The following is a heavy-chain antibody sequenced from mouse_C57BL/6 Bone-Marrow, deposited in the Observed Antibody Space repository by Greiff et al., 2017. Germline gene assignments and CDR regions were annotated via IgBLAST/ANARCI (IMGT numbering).Heavy chain of an antibody. CDR3: ARSRPRGY. CDR1: GYTFTSYW. CDR2: IDPSDSYT. Sequence: QVQLQQPGAELVRPGTSVKLSCKASGYTFTSYWMHWVKQRPGQGLEWIGVIDPSDSYTNYNQKFKGKATLTVDTSSSTAYMQLSSLTSEDSAVYYCARSRPRGYGGQGTTLTVSS. V-gene: IGHV1-59*01. J-gene: IGHJ2*01.